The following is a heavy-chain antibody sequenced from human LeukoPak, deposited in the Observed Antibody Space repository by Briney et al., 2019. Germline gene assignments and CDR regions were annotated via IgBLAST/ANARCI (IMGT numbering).Heavy chain of an antibody. V-gene: IGHV3-21*01. D-gene: IGHD1-1*01. J-gene: IGHJ4*02. CDR3: ARVSGRLERQSDLDY. CDR1: GFTFSSYS. CDR2: ISSSSSYI. Sequence: GGSLRLSCAASGFTFSSYSMNWVRQAPGKGLEWVSSISSSSSYIYYADSVKGRFTISRDNAKNSLYLQMNSLRAEDTAVYYCARVSGRLERQSDLDYWGQGTLVIVSS.